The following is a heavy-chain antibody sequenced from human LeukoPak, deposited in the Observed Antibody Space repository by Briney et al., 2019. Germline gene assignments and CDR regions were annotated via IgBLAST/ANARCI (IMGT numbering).Heavy chain of an antibody. J-gene: IGHJ4*02. CDR3: AREGYSGYDYDY. V-gene: IGHV3-74*01. D-gene: IGHD5-12*01. Sequence: GGSLRLSCAASGFTFSSYWMHWVRHAPGKGLVWVSRISSDGSSINYADSVKGRFTISRDNAKNTLYLQVNSLRVEDTAVHYCAREGYSGYDYDYWGQGTLVTVSS. CDR1: GFTFSSYW. CDR2: ISSDGSSI.